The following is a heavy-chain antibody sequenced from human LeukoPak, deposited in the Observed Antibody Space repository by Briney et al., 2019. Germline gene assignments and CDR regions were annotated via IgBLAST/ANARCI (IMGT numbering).Heavy chain of an antibody. D-gene: IGHD4-17*01. CDR2: INQDESEI. CDR3: ARRPDDYGDYSYFDY. J-gene: IGHJ4*02. V-gene: IGHV3-7*03. Sequence: GGSLRLSCVASGMTFSNYWMTWVRQAPGKGLEWVATINQDESEIYYVDSVKGRFTISRDNAKNSLYLQMHSLAAEDTAWYYCARRPDDYGDYSYFDYWGQGTLVTVSS. CDR1: GMTFSNYW.